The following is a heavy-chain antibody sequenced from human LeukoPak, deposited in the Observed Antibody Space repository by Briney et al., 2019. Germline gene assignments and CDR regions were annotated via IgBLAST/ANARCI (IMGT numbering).Heavy chain of an antibody. J-gene: IGHJ5*02. Sequence: GGSLRLSCAASGFTFSSYGIHWVRQAPGKGLEWVAFIRYDGSNKYYTDSVKGRFTISRDNSENTLYLQMNSLRPEDTAVYYCAHPTEYSSSWYGNWFDPWGQGTLVTVSS. CDR3: AHPTEYSSSWYGNWFDP. D-gene: IGHD6-13*01. CDR2: IRYDGSNK. V-gene: IGHV3-30*02. CDR1: GFTFSSYG.